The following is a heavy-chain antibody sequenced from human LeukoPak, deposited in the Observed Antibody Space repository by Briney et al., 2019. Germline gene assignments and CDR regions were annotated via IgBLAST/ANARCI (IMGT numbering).Heavy chain of an antibody. CDR1: GGSLSGAF. CDR2: IKYSGGT. CDR3: VREFRNWFGP. V-gene: IGHV4-34*01. Sequence: SETLSLTCGVSGGSLSGAFWSWIRQPPGKGLEWIGEIKYSGGTNYNVSLKSRVTMSLDTSRNQISLKLKFLTAADTAVYYCVREFRNWFGPWGQGTLVTVSS. J-gene: IGHJ5*02.